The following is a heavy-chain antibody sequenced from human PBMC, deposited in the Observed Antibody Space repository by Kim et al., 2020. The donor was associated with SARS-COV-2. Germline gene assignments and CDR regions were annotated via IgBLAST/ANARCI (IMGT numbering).Heavy chain of an antibody. D-gene: IGHD3-3*01. V-gene: IGHV1-2*02. Sequence: ASVKVSCKASGYTFTDYYIHWVRQAPGQGLEWMGWINSYSGETNYAQKFQGRVTMTRDLSISTPYVELTSIRSDDTAVYYCARSAHFWSGHYLDLWGQGT. CDR3: ARSAHFWSGHYLDL. CDR1: GYTFTDYY. J-gene: IGHJ5*02. CDR2: INSYSGET.